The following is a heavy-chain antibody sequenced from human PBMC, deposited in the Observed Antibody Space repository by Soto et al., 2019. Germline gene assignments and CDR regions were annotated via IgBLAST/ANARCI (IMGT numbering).Heavy chain of an antibody. D-gene: IGHD5-12*01. V-gene: IGHV3-33*01. CDR3: ARVFDTSGDGMDV. Sequence: GRSVRLSCEGSGVTFSRYGWHWDRQEPGKGLEWVAIIWYDGSNQSYVDSVRGRFTISRDNSKDTLYLQMNSLRAEDTGVYYCARVFDTSGDGMDVWGQGTTVPVFS. CDR2: IWYDGSNQ. J-gene: IGHJ6*02. CDR1: GVTFSRYG.